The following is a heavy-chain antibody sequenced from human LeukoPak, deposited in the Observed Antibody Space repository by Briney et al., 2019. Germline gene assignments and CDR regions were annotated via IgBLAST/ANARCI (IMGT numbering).Heavy chain of an antibody. V-gene: IGHV4-31*03. CDR2: IYYSGSI. CDR3: ASSLIVVVPADVKDYYYYGMDV. J-gene: IGHJ6*02. Sequence: SETLSLTCTVSGGSISSGGYYWSWIRQHPGKGLEWIGYIYYSGSIYYNPSLKSRVTISVDTSKNQFSLKLSSVTAADTAVYYCASSLIVVVPADVKDYYYYGMDVWGQGTTVTVSS. D-gene: IGHD2-2*01. CDR1: GGSISSGGYY.